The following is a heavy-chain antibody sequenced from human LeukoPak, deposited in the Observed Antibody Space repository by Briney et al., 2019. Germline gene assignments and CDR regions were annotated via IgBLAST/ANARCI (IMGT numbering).Heavy chain of an antibody. CDR1: GGSISSSSYY. CDR2: IYYSGST. J-gene: IGHJ4*02. V-gene: IGHV4-39*01. D-gene: IGHD1-26*01. Sequence: SETLSLTRTVSGGSISSSSYYWGWIRQPPGKGLEWIGSIYYSGSTYYNPSLKSRVTISVDTSKNQFSLKLSSVTAADTAVYYCARQSSGSYPYYFDYWGQGTLVTVSS. CDR3: ARQSSGSYPYYFDY.